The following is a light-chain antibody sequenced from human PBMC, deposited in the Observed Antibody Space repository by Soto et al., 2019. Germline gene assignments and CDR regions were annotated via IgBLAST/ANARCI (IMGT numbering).Light chain of an antibody. CDR2: KAS. CDR3: QHYNSYSEA. CDR1: QSISSW. Sequence: DIQRAQSPSTLSASAGDRVTITCRASQSISSWLAWYQQKPGKAPKLLIYKASSLESGVPSRFRGSGSGTEFTLTISSLQPDDFATYYCQHYNSYSEACGQGTKVDIK. V-gene: IGKV1-5*03. J-gene: IGKJ1*01.